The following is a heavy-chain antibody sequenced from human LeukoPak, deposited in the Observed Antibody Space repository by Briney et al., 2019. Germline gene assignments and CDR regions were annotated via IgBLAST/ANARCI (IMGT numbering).Heavy chain of an antibody. J-gene: IGHJ6*03. CDR3: ARRWNYGRNYYIDV. CDR1: GGSFSNYY. V-gene: IGHV4-34*01. Sequence: SETLSLTCAVYGGSFSNYYLSWIRQPPGKGLEWIGEINDSGRTNYNPSLMSRVTVSVDTSKKQFSLRLTSVTATDTAVYYCARRWNYGRNYYIDVWGKGATVSVSS. CDR2: INDSGRT. D-gene: IGHD1-7*01.